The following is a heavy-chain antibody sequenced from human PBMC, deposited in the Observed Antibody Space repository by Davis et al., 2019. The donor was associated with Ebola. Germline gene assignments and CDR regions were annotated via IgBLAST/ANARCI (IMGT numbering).Heavy chain of an antibody. CDR3: ARSVSGGRASDY. V-gene: IGHV4-34*01. J-gene: IGHJ4*01. CDR1: GGSFSACY. D-gene: IGHD2-15*01. CDR2: IDHSGST. Sequence: SETLSLTCAVYGGSFSACYWTWIRQPPGKGLEWIGEIDHSGSTNYNPSLKSRVAISVDTSKNQFSLNLNSLTAADTADYYCARSVSGGRASDYWGHGTLVTVSS.